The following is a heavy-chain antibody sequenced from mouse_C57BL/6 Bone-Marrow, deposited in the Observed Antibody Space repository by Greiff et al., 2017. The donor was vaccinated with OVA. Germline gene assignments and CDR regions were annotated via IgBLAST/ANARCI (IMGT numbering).Heavy chain of an antibody. D-gene: IGHD2-3*01. Sequence: DVKLVESGGGLVKPGGSLKLSCAASGFTFSSYAMSWVRPTPEKRLEWVASISDGGSYTYYPDNVKGRFTISRDNAKNNLYLQMSHLKSEDTAMYYCARAGRWLLRFAYWGQGTLVTVSA. CDR3: ARAGRWLLRFAY. CDR1: GFTFSSYA. CDR2: ISDGGSYT. J-gene: IGHJ3*01. V-gene: IGHV5-4*03.